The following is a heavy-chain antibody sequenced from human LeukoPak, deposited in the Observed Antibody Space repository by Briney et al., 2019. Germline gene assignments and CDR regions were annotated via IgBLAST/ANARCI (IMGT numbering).Heavy chain of an antibody. J-gene: IGHJ4*02. D-gene: IGHD3-10*01. CDR1: GYTFTGYY. V-gene: IGHV1-2*02. Sequence: ASVKVSCKASGYTFTGYYMHWMRQAPGQGLEWMGWINPNSGGTNYAQKFQGRVTMTRDTSISTAYMELSRLRSDDTAVYYSAHVSAGYYGSGSYDWGQGTLVTVSS. CDR2: INPNSGGT. CDR3: AHVSAGYYGSGSYD.